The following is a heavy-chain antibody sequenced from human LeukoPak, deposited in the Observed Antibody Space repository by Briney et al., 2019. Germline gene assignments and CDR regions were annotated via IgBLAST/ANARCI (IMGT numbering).Heavy chain of an antibody. V-gene: IGHV3-21*01. CDR3: ARAPPGDYYDSSGYRY. D-gene: IGHD3-22*01. CDR1: GFTFSSYS. CDR2: ISSSSSYI. J-gene: IGHJ4*02. Sequence: GGSLRLSCAASGFTFSSYSMNWVRQAPGKGLEWVSSISSSSSYIYYADSVKGRFTISRDNAKNSLYLQMNSLRAEDTAVYYCARAPPGDYYDSSGYRYWGQGTLVTVSS.